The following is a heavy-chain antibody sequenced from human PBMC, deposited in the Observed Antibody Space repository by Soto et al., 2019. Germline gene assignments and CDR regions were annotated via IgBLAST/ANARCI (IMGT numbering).Heavy chain of an antibody. D-gene: IGHD5-12*01. J-gene: IGHJ4*02. CDR2: ISAYNGNT. CDR3: ARDRISRDGYNTACDY. CDR1: GYTFTSYG. V-gene: IGHV1-18*01. Sequence: GASVKVSCKASGYTFTSYGISWVRQAPGQGLEWMGWISAYNGNTNYAQKLQGRVTMTTDTSTSTAYMELRSLRSDDTAVYYCARDRISRDGYNTACDYWGQGTLVTVSS.